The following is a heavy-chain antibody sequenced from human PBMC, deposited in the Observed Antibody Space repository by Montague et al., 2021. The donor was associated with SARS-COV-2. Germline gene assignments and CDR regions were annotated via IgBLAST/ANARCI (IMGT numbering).Heavy chain of an antibody. CDR2: IYYSGTT. V-gene: IGHV4-39*02. Sequence: SETLSLTCSVSSGSIISSGYYWGWIRQPPGKELEWIGNIYYSGTTYYNPPLQSRGTISVDTPKNHLSLRLSSVTAADTAVYFCARGMIRGVTTPFDYWGQGSQVTVSS. CDR1: SGSIISSGYY. J-gene: IGHJ4*02. D-gene: IGHD3-10*01. CDR3: ARGMIRGVTTPFDY.